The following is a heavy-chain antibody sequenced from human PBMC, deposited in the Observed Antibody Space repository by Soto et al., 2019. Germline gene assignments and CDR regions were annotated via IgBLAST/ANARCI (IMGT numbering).Heavy chain of an antibody. D-gene: IGHD3-3*01. CDR2: IRWNSGSI. CDR3: AKGSGYYFDY. CDR1: GFTFDDYA. Sequence: SLKISCAASGFTFDDYAMHWVRQAPGKGLEWVSGIRWNSGSIGYADSVKGRFTISRDNAKNSLYLQMNSLRAEDTALYYCAKGSGYYFDYWGQGTLVTVSS. V-gene: IGHV3-9*01. J-gene: IGHJ4*02.